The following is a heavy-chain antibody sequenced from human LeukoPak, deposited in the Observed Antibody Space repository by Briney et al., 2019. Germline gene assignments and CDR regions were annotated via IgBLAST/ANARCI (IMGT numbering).Heavy chain of an antibody. CDR1: GGSISSSGYY. Sequence: SETLSLTCTVSGGSISSSGYYWGWIRQPPGKGLEWIGYIYHSGSTYYNPSLKSRVTISVDRSKNQFSLKLSSVTAADTAVYYCARVLYSSSWYDLAFDIWGQGTMVTVSS. CDR3: ARVLYSSSWYDLAFDI. V-gene: IGHV4-30-2*01. D-gene: IGHD6-13*01. CDR2: IYHSGST. J-gene: IGHJ3*02.